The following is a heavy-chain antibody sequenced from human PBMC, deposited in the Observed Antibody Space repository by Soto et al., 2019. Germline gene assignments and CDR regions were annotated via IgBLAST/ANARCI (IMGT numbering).Heavy chain of an antibody. J-gene: IGHJ4*02. D-gene: IGHD3-3*01. CDR1: GGSISSGDYY. CDR2: IYYSGSI. CDR3: ARDRRHDYRSGYPDY. V-gene: IGHV4-30-4*01. Sequence: QVQLQESGPGLVKPSQTLSLTCTVSGGSISSGDYYWSWIRQPPGKGLEWIGYIYYSGSIYYNPTLKSRVYISVDTSKNQFSLNLTSVTAADTAVYYCARDRRHDYRSGYPDYWGQGTLVTVSS.